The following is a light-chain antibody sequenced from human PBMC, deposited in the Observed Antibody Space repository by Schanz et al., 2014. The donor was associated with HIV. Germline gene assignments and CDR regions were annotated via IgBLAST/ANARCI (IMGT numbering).Light chain of an antibody. CDR3: AAWDDSLNGLVI. J-gene: IGLJ2*01. Sequence: QSVLTQPPSVSGAPGQRVTISCTGTISNIGAGYDVHWYRHLPGTAPKLLIYANSNRPSGVPDRVSGSKSGTSASLAISGLQSADEADYYCAAWDDSLNGLVIFGGGTKLTVL. V-gene: IGLV1-40*01. CDR2: ANS. CDR1: ISNIGAGYD.